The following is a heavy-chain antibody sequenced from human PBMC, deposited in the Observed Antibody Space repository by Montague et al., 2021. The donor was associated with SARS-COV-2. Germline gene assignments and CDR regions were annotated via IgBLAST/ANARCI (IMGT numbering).Heavy chain of an antibody. CDR3: ATQEDPSGWIPGPFDF. J-gene: IGHJ4*02. CDR2: IYYRGST. Sequence: SETRSLTCTVSGGSISSSSYYWAWIRQPPGKGLDWIGSIYYRGSTYYNPSLKSRVFISGDTSKNQLSLTLTSVTAADTAVYYCATQEDPSGWIPGPFDFWGQGTLLSVSS. V-gene: IGHV4-39*01. CDR1: GGSISSSSYY. D-gene: IGHD6-19*01.